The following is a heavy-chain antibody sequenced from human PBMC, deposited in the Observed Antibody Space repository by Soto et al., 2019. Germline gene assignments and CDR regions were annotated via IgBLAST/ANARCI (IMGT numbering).Heavy chain of an antibody. J-gene: IGHJ6*02. CDR2: IYHSGST. D-gene: IGHD3-3*01. CDR1: GGSISSSNW. V-gene: IGHV4-4*02. Sequence: LSLTCAVSGGSISSSNWWSWVRQPPGKGLEWIGEIYHSGSTNYNPSLKSRVTISVDKSKNQFSLKLSSVTAADTAVYYCARGLNDFWSGYFYSGHYYYYGMDVWGQGTTVTVSS. CDR3: ARGLNDFWSGYFYSGHYYYYGMDV.